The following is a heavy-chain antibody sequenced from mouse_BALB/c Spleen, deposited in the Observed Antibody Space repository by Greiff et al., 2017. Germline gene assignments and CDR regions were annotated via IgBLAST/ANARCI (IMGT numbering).Heavy chain of an antibody. CDR2: INPGSGGT. Sequence: QVQLKQSGAELVRPGTSVKVSCKASGYAFTNYLIEWVKQRPGQGLEWIGVINPGSGGTNYNEKFKGKATLTADKSSSTAYMQLSSLTSDDSAVYFCARSGYDGYYPFDDWGQGTTLTVSS. CDR1: GYAFTNYL. J-gene: IGHJ2*01. V-gene: IGHV1-54*01. CDR3: ARSGYDGYYPFDD. D-gene: IGHD2-3*01.